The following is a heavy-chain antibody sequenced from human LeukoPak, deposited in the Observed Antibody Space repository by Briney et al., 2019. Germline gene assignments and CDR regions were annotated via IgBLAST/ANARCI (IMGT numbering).Heavy chain of an antibody. CDR2: IYYSGTT. J-gene: IGHJ1*01. Sequence: SETLSPTCTVSGGSINDYYWSWIRQPPGKRLEWIGYIYYSGTTNYNPSLKSRVTISVDTSKTQFSLSLSSVTAADTAVYYCVRGFYDSGTYSGYFQHWGQGTLVTVSS. D-gene: IGHD3-10*01. V-gene: IGHV4-59*01. CDR3: VRGFYDSGTYSGYFQH. CDR1: GGSINDYY.